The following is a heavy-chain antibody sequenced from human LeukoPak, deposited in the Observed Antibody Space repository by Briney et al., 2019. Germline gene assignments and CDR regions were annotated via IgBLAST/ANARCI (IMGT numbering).Heavy chain of an antibody. V-gene: IGHV3-15*01. Sequence: GGSLRLSCAASGFSFSNAWMSWVRQAPGKGLEWVGRIKRKGDDGTIDYAAPVKGRLTISRDDSRNTLYLQMNSLKSEDTAVYYCTAGTGRSDFDYWGQGTLVTVAS. J-gene: IGHJ4*02. CDR2: IKRKGDDGTI. CDR1: GFSFSNAW. D-gene: IGHD3/OR15-3a*01. CDR3: TAGTGRSDFDY.